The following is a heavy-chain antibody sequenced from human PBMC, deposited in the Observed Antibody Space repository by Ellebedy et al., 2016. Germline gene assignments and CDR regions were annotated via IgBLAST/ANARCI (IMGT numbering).Heavy chain of an antibody. Sequence: ASVKVSCKASGYNFTSYDINWVRQATGQGLEWMGWMNPKSGNRGYAQEFQGRFSMSRNTSTNTAYMELSRLTFEDTAVYYCARERRYCSGGYCYSGGMDVWGQGTAVSVFS. CDR2: MNPKSGNR. CDR3: ARERRYCSGGYCYSGGMDV. J-gene: IGHJ6*02. D-gene: IGHD2-15*01. CDR1: GYNFTSYD. V-gene: IGHV1-8*01.